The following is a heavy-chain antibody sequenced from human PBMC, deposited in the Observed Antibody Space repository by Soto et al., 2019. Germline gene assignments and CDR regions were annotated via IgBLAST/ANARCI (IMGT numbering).Heavy chain of an antibody. J-gene: IGHJ6*02. CDR1: RYTFTSYG. D-gene: IGHD2-2*01. Sequence: ASVKVSCKASRYTFTSYGISWVRQAPEQGLEWMGWISAYNGNTNYAQKLQGRVTMTTDTSTSTAYMELRSLRSDDTAVYYCARVVVVPAAIPLYYYYYGMDVWGQGTTVTVSS. V-gene: IGHV1-18*04. CDR2: ISAYNGNT. CDR3: ARVVVVPAAIPLYYYYYGMDV.